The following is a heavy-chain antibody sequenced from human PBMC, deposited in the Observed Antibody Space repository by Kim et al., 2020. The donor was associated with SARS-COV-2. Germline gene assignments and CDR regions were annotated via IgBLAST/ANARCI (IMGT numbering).Heavy chain of an antibody. CDR1: GGSISSYY. J-gene: IGHJ5*02. CDR2: IYYSGST. CDR3: ARDTPPSGFDP. V-gene: IGHV4-59*01. Sequence: SETLSLTCTVSGGSISSYYWSRIRQPPGKGLEWIGYIYYSGSTNYNPSLKSRVTISVDTSKNQFSLKLSSVTAADTAVYYCARDTPPSGFDPWGQGTLVTVSS.